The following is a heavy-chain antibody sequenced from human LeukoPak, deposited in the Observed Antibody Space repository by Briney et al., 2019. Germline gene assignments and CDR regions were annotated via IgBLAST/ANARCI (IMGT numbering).Heavy chain of an antibody. D-gene: IGHD3-10*01. CDR1: GYNFTNYG. V-gene: IGHV1-18*04. J-gene: IGHJ6*04. CDR2: ISASNGNT. CDR3: AREKPWVYGSGSDGMDV. Sequence: GASVKVSCKASGYNFTNYGITWVGHAPGQGREGMGWISASNGNTNYAQKFQGRVTMTTDTSPSTAYMELRRLRSDDTAVYYCAREKPWVYGSGSDGMDVWGKGTTVTVSS.